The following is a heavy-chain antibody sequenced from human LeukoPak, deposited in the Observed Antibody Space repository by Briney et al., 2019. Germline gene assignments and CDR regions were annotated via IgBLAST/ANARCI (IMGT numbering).Heavy chain of an antibody. J-gene: IGHJ4*02. CDR2: ISGSGGST. D-gene: IGHD3-22*01. CDR1: GFTFSNYA. CDR3: AKEYYDSSGYSLDN. Sequence: GGSLRLSCAASGFTFSNYAMSWVRQAPGKGLEWISSISGSGGSTYYADSVKGRFTISRDNSKNTLYLQMNSLRAEDTAVYYCAKEYYDSSGYSLDNWGQGTLVTVSS. V-gene: IGHV3-23*01.